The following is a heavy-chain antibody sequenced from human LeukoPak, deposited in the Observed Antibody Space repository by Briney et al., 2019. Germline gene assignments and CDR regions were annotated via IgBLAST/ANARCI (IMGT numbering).Heavy chain of an antibody. V-gene: IGHV3-23*01. CDR1: RFTFNSYA. CDR3: AKDEADDYGDPGFDY. J-gene: IGHJ4*02. Sequence: GGSLRLSCAASRFTFNSYAMSWVRQAPGKGLEWVSAISGSGGSTYYADSVKGRFTISRDNSKNTLYLQMNSLRAEDTAVYYCAKDEADDYGDPGFDYWGQGTLVTVSS. D-gene: IGHD4-17*01. CDR2: ISGSGGST.